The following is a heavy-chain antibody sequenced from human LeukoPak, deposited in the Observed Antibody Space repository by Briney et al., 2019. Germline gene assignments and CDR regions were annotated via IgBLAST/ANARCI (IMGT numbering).Heavy chain of an antibody. CDR3: ARARSQMVYAREHYYFDY. CDR1: GGTFSSYA. Sequence: GASVKVSCKASGGTFSSYAISWVRQAPGQGLEWMGWMNPNSGNTGYAQKFQGRVTITRNTSISTAYMELSSLRSEDTAVYYCARARSQMVYAREHYYFDYWGQGTLVTVSS. J-gene: IGHJ4*02. V-gene: IGHV1-8*03. D-gene: IGHD2-8*01. CDR2: MNPNSGNT.